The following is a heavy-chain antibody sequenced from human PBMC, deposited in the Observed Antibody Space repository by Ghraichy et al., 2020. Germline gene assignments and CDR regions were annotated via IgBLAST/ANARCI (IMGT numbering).Heavy chain of an antibody. D-gene: IGHD3-3*01. J-gene: IGHJ4*02. CDR3: ARDDDDYDFFDY. Sequence: GESLNISCAASGFTFSRYGMHWVRQAPGKGLESVAVIWNDGSKAYYGDSVKGRFTISRDNSKNTLYLQLNSLRAEDTAVYYCARDDDDYDFFDYWGQGTLVTGSS. CDR1: GFTFSRYG. CDR2: IWNDGSKA. V-gene: IGHV3-33*01.